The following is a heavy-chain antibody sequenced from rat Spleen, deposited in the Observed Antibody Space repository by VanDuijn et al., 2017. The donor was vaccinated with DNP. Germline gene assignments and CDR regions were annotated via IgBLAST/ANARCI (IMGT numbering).Heavy chain of an antibody. CDR2: INKDSSTK. Sequence: EVKLVESGGGLVQPGRSLKLSCAASGFNFNDYWMGWVRQAPGKGLESIGEINKDSSTKNYSPSLKDKFTISRDNAQDTLYLQISKLGSEDQAIYYCTKGPNYGGYSDYLDYWGQGVMVTVSS. CDR3: TKGPNYGGYSDYLDY. V-gene: IGHV4-2*01. D-gene: IGHD1-11*01. J-gene: IGHJ2*01. CDR1: GFNFNDYW.